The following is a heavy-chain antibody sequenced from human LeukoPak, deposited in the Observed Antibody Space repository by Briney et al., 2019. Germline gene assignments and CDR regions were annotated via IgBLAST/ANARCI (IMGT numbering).Heavy chain of an antibody. V-gene: IGHV1-3*01. J-gene: IGHJ4*02. CDR1: GYTFTSYA. CDR2: INAGNGNT. D-gene: IGHD4-11*01. Sequence: ASVKVSCKASGYTFTSYAMHWVRQAPGQRLEWMGWINAGNGNTKYSQKFQGRVTTTRDTSASTAYMELSSLRSEDTAVYYCARGPYSNYVPFDYWGQGTLVTVSS. CDR3: ARGPYSNYVPFDY.